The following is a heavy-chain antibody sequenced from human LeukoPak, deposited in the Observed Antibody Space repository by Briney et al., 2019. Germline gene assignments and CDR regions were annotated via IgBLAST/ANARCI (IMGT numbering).Heavy chain of an antibody. Sequence: SETLSLTCTVSGGSLSSSGYYWSWIRQHPGKGLEWIGYIYYSGSTYYNPSLKSRVTISVDTSKNQFSLKLSSVTAADTAVYYCARAGYCSGSSSMECVYQNWFDPWGQGTLVTVSS. CDR1: GGSLSSSGYY. CDR3: ARAGYCSGSSSMECVYQNWFDP. CDR2: IYYSGST. J-gene: IGHJ5*02. V-gene: IGHV4-31*03. D-gene: IGHD2-15*01.